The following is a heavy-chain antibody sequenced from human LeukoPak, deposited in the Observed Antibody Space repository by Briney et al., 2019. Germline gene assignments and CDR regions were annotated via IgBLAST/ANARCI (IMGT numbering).Heavy chain of an antibody. CDR3: ASFQQQDDAFDI. CDR1: GGSFSGYY. J-gene: IGHJ3*02. V-gene: IGHV4-34*01. D-gene: IGHD6-13*01. Sequence: SETLSLTCAVYGGSFSGYYWSWIRQPPGKGLEWIGEINHSGSTNYNPSLKSRVTISVDTSKNQFSLKLSSVTAAANAVYYCASFQQQDDAFDIWGQGTMVTVSS. CDR2: INHSGST.